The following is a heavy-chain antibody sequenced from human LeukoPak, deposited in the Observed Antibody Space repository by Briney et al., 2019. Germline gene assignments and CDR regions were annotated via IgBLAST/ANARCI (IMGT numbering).Heavy chain of an antibody. CDR2: FSSSGSAI. J-gene: IGHJ6*02. CDR3: ARRLPYYGVDV. D-gene: IGHD5-18*01. V-gene: IGHV3-48*03. Sequence: PGGSLRLSCAASGFTFTSYEMNWVRQAPGKGREWVSKFSSSGSAILYADSVKGRFTISRDNAKNSLYLQMNSLRAEDTAVYYCARRLPYYGVDVWGQGTTVTVSS. CDR1: GFTFTSYE.